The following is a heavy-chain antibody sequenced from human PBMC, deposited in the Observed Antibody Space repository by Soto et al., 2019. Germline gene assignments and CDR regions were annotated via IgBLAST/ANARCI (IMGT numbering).Heavy chain of an antibody. CDR2: IRSKANSYAT. V-gene: IGHV3-73*01. J-gene: IGHJ4*02. CDR3: TRHDSGVYDFWSGYYWNLFDY. D-gene: IGHD3-3*01. CDR1: GFTFSGSA. Sequence: PGGSLRLSCAASGFTFSGSAMHWVRQASGKGLEWVGRIRSKANSYATAYAASVKGRFTISRDDSKNTAYLQMNSLKTEDTAVYYCTRHDSGVYDFWSGYYWNLFDYWGQGTLVTVSS.